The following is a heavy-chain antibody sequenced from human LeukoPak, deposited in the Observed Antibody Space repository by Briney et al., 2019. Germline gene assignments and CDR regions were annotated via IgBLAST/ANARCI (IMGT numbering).Heavy chain of an antibody. V-gene: IGHV3-21*01. D-gene: IGHD2-2*01. CDR2: ISSSSSYI. J-gene: IGHJ4*02. Sequence: PGGSLRLSCAASGFTFSSYSMNWVRQAPGKGLEWVSSISSSSSYIYHADSVKGRFTISRDNAKNSLYLQMNSLRAEDTAVYYCARDCSSTSCYLITPYDYWGQGTLVAVSS. CDR3: ARDCSSTSCYLITPYDY. CDR1: GFTFSSYS.